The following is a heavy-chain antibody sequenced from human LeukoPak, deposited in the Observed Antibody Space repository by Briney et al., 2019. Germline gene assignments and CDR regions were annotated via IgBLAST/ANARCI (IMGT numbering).Heavy chain of an antibody. CDR3: ARKRYRGPLDY. V-gene: IGHV1-18*01. CDR1: GYTFTNYA. Sequence: ASVKVSCKASGYTFTNYAISWVRQAPGQGLEWVGWISAYNGNTNYAQKLQGRVTMTTDTSTSTAYMELRSLRSDDTAVYYCARKRYRGPLDYWGQGTLVTVSS. J-gene: IGHJ4*02. D-gene: IGHD1-1*01. CDR2: ISAYNGNT.